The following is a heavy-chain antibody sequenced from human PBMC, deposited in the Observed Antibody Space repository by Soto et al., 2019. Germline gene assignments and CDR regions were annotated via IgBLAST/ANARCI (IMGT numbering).Heavy chain of an antibody. CDR3: TTEDYDYVWGSYRIDY. Sequence: PGGSLRLSCAASGFTFSNAWMSWVRQAPGKWLEWVGRIKSKTDGGTTDYAAPVKGRFTISRDDSKNTLYLQMNSLKTEDTAVYYCTTEDYDYVWGSYRIDYWGQGTLVTVS. V-gene: IGHV3-15*01. J-gene: IGHJ4*02. CDR2: IKSKTDGGTT. CDR1: GFTFSNAW. D-gene: IGHD3-16*02.